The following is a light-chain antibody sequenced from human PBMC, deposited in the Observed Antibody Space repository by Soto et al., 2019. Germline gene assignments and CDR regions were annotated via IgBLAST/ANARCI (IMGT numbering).Light chain of an antibody. Sequence: QSALTQPASVSGSPGQSITISCTGTSSDVGGYKYVSWYQQHPGKAPKLMIYEVTNRPSGVSNRFSGSKSGNTASLTISALQAEDEADYYCSSYTSNTTLVVFGGGTKLTVL. J-gene: IGLJ3*02. V-gene: IGLV2-14*01. CDR3: SSYTSNTTLVV. CDR2: EVT. CDR1: SSDVGGYKY.